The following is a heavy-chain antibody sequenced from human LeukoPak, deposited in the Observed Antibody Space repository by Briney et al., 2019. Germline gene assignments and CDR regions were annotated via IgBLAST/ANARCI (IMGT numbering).Heavy chain of an antibody. Sequence: GGSLRLSCAASGLTFSGYAFNWFRQAPGKGLEWVSSISSSGSHKYYADSMDGRFSISRDNAKNSIYLHMNSPRAEDTAVYYCATRYDYGEYQEYWGQGTLVTVSS. J-gene: IGHJ4*02. CDR2: ISSSGSHK. V-gene: IGHV3-21*01. D-gene: IGHD4/OR15-4a*01. CDR1: GLTFSGYA. CDR3: ATRYDYGEYQEY.